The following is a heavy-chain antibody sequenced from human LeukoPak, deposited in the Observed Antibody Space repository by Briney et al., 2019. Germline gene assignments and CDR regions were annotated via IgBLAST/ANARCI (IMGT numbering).Heavy chain of an antibody. CDR2: ISNSGTHI. CDR1: GFTFRTYS. V-gene: IGHV3-21*01. D-gene: IGHD6-13*01. CDR3: ARALAAAGTGYYFDY. Sequence: GGSLRLSCAASGFTFRTYSVNWARQAPGKGLEWVSSISNSGTHIYYAYSVKGRFTISRDNAMNSLYLQMNSLRAEDTAVYYCARALAAAGTGYYFDYWGQGTLVTVSS. J-gene: IGHJ4*02.